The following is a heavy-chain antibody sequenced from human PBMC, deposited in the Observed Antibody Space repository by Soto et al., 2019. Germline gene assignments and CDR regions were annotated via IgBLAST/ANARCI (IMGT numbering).Heavy chain of an antibody. CDR1: GGSFSGYY. CDR3: AGRWRGAARSYYYGMDV. CDR2: INHSGST. V-gene: IGHV4-34*01. Sequence: SEPLSLTCAVYGGSFSGYYWSWIRQPPGKGLEWIGEINHSGSTNYNPSLKSRVTISVDTSKNQFSLKLSSVTAADTAVYYCAGRWRGAARSYYYGMDVWGQGTTVTVSS. D-gene: IGHD6-6*01. J-gene: IGHJ6*02.